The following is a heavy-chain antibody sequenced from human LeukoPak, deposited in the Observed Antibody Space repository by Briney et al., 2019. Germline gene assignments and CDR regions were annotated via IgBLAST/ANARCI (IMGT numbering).Heavy chain of an antibody. CDR1: GFTFSDYR. V-gene: IGHV3-23*01. CDR3: AKTRIAAATQRRGGLFDY. Sequence: LTGGSLRLSCAASGFTFSDYRMNWVRQAPGKGLEWVSAISGSGGSTYYADSVKGRFTISRDNSKNTLYLQMNSLRAEDTAVYYCAKTRIAAATQRRGGLFDYWGQGTLVTVSS. CDR2: ISGSGGST. J-gene: IGHJ4*02. D-gene: IGHD6-13*01.